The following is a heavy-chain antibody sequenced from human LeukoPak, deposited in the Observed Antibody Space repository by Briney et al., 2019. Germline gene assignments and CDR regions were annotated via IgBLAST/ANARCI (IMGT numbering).Heavy chain of an antibody. CDR2: IYPRHSDT. D-gene: IGHD3-3*01. V-gene: IGHV5-51*01. CDR3: ARLSLDFCSGNVDY. J-gene: IGHJ4*02. CDR1: YW. Sequence: YWIGWVRRMPGKGLEWMGIIYPRHSDTIYIPSFQGHVTISAHNSISTAYLQWSSLKASHTAMYYCARLSLDFCSGNVDYWGQGTLVTVSS.